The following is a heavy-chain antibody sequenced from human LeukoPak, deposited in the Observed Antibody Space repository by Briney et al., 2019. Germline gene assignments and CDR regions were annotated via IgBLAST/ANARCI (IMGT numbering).Heavy chain of an antibody. J-gene: IGHJ3*02. CDR1: GGSISSHY. CDR2: IYYSGNT. V-gene: IGHV4-59*11. Sequence: SETLSLTCTVSGGSISSHYWSWIRQPPGKGLEWIGYIYYSGNTNYNPSLKSRVTISVDTSKNQFSLKLSSVTAADTAVYYCAREVKWELPTNAFDIWGQGTMVTVSS. D-gene: IGHD1-26*01. CDR3: AREVKWELPTNAFDI.